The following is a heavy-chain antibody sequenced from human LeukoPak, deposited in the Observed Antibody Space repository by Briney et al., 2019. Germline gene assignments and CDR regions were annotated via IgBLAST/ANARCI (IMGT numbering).Heavy chain of an antibody. D-gene: IGHD6-19*01. CDR3: ATVFVAGPAKPFDN. CDR2: ISISGGST. J-gene: IGHJ4*02. V-gene: IGHV3-23*01. CDR1: GFTFSSYV. Sequence: GGSLRLSCAASGFTFSSYVMSWVRQAPGKGLEWVSTISISGGSTYYANSVKGRFTISRDNSKNTLHLQMNSLRAEDTAVYYCATVFVAGPAKPFDNWGQGTLVIVSS.